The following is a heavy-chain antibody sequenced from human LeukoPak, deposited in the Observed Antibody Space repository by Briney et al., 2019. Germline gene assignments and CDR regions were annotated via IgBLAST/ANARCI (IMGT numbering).Heavy chain of an antibody. V-gene: IGHV3-30*19. Sequence: SGGSLRLSCAASGFTFSSYGMHWVRQAPGKGLEWVALISNDGINKYYADSVKGRFTISRDNSKTTLYLQMNGLRGEETAVYYCARDGGYSYGRRIDYWGQGTLVTVSS. CDR2: ISNDGINK. D-gene: IGHD5-12*01. J-gene: IGHJ4*02. CDR1: GFTFSSYG. CDR3: ARDGGYSYGRRIDY.